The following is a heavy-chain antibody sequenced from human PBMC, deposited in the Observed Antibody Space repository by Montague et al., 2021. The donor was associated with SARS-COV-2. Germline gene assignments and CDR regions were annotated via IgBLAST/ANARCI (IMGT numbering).Heavy chain of an antibody. J-gene: IGHJ4*02. Sequence: SETLSLTCVLSGGSISTDNWWTWGRLPPGKGLEGGGEIYHTGSTKYKPSLKSRVSMSVYKSWNQFSLRLTSVTAADTAIYYCARKGSGRSDLAYWGQGTLVTVSS. CDR1: GGSISTDNW. V-gene: IGHV4/OR15-8*01. CDR2: IYHTGST. D-gene: IGHD1-26*01. CDR3: ARKGSGRSDLAY.